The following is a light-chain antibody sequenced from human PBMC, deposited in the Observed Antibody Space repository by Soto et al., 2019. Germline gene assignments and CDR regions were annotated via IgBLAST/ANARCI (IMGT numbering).Light chain of an antibody. CDR2: AAT. J-gene: IGKJ1*01. CDR3: QQLNSYE. Sequence: QLTQSPSSLSASIGDRVIITCRATQAISRYLAWYQQKPGAAPKLLLFAATTLQSGVPSRFSGAASGTEFTIIVSNLQSGGFATYCCQQLNSYEFXQGP. CDR1: QAISRY. V-gene: IGKV1-9*01.